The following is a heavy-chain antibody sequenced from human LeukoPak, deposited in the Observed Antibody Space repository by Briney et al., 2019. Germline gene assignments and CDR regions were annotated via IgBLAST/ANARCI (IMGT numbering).Heavy chain of an antibody. J-gene: IGHJ3*02. Sequence: GGSLRLSCAASGFTFSSYAMSWVRQAPGKGLEWVSAISGSGGSTYYADSVKGRFTISRDSSKNTLYLQMNSLRAEDTAVYYCAKGVGIVVVPAAIGAFDIWGQGTMVTVSS. D-gene: IGHD2-2*02. CDR3: AKGVGIVVVPAAIGAFDI. CDR1: GFTFSSYA. CDR2: ISGSGGST. V-gene: IGHV3-23*01.